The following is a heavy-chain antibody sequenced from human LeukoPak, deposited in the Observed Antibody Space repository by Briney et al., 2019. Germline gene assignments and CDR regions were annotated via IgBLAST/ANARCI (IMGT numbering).Heavy chain of an antibody. J-gene: IGHJ4*02. Sequence: SETLSLTCAVYGGSFSGYYWSWIRQPPGKGLEWIGEINHSGSTNYNPSLKSRVTISVDTSKNQFSLKLSSVTAADTAVYYCARGNANRSIIQLWSKGDYWGQGTLVTVSS. D-gene: IGHD5-18*01. CDR3: ARGNANRSIIQLWSKGDY. V-gene: IGHV4-34*01. CDR1: GGSFSGYY. CDR2: INHSGST.